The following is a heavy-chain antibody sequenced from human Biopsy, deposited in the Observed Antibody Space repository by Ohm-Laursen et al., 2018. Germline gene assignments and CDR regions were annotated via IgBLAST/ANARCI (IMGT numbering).Heavy chain of an antibody. D-gene: IGHD5-24*01. J-gene: IGHJ4*02. V-gene: IGHV3-21*01. CDR1: GFTFSAYS. Sequence: SLRLSCTASGFTFSAYSIVWVRQAPGKGLEWVSAISSRTTSEYYADSVKGRLTISRDNAENSMYLQMSSLTVDDTAVYYCARDERWGQGTLVTVSS. CDR3: ARDER. CDR2: ISSRTTSE.